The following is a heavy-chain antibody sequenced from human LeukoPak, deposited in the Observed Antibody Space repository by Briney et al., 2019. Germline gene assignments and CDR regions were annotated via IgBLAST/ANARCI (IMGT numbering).Heavy chain of an antibody. D-gene: IGHD6-19*01. CDR2: FDTGFGT. J-gene: IGHJ4*02. V-gene: IGHV3-23*01. CDR3: ARSSGWWSLDY. CDR1: GFTFSTAS. Sequence: GGSLRLSCAASGFTFSTASLHWVRQAPGRGLEWVSAFDTGFGTYYSDSLTGRFTISRDNSKNTLFLQMNSLRAEDTAVYYCARSSGWWSLDYWGQGTLVTVSS.